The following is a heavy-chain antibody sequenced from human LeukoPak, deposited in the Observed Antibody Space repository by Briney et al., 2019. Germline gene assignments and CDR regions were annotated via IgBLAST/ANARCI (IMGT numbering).Heavy chain of an antibody. J-gene: IGHJ4*02. D-gene: IGHD6-19*01. CDR3: ARDARLQQWLVRGYFDY. CDR1: GFTFSSYW. Sequence: GGSLRLSCAVSGFTFSSYWMSWVRQAPGKGLEWVAIIRQDGKERYYVDSVEGRFTISRDNSKNSLYLQMNSLRAEDTAVYYCARDARLQQWLVRGYFDYWGQGTLVTVSS. V-gene: IGHV3-7*03. CDR2: IRQDGKER.